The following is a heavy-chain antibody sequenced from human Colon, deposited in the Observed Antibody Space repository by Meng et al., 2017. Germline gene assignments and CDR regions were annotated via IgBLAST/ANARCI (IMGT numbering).Heavy chain of an antibody. CDR1: GFNFRELG. Sequence: VTLVQSGGGVVQPGTSLRLPCSASGFNFRELGLHWVRQAPGKGLEWVAAVTYDGTKQYYADSVKGRFIISRDNSDNTLYLQMGSLKPDDTAIYYCAKEWSSSYAYYDAWGQGTLVTVSS. CDR3: AKEWSSSYAYYDA. D-gene: IGHD2-21*01. CDR2: VTYDGTKQ. V-gene: IGHV3-30*04. J-gene: IGHJ5*01.